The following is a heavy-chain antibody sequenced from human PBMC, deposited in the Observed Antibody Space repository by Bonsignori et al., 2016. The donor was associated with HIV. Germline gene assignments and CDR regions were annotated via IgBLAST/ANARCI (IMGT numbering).Heavy chain of an antibody. D-gene: IGHD3-3*01. J-gene: IGHJ4*02. Sequence: WIRQPPGKGLEWIGYIYYSGSTNYNPSLKSRVTISVDTSKNQFSLRLSSVTAADTAVYYCASLPSSYDFWTGYWGQGTLVTVSS. CDR2: IYYSGST. CDR3: ASLPSSYDFWTGY. V-gene: IGHV4-59*01.